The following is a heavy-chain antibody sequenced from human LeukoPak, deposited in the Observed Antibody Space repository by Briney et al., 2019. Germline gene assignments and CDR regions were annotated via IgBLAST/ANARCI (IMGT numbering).Heavy chain of an antibody. D-gene: IGHD2-2*01. J-gene: IGHJ6*02. V-gene: IGHV1-2*02. Sequence: GASVKVSCKASGYTFTGYYMQWVRQAPGQGLEWMGWINPNSGGTNYAQKFQGRVTMTRDTSISTAYMELSRLRSDDTAVYYCARKKVVPAANYYYYGMDVWGQGTTVTVSS. CDR2: INPNSGGT. CDR3: ARKKVVPAANYYYYGMDV. CDR1: GYTFTGYY.